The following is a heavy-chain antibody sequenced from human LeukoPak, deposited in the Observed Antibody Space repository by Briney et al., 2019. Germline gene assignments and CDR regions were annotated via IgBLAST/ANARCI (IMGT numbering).Heavy chain of an antibody. V-gene: IGHV3-48*03. Sequence: PGGSLRLSCAASGFTFSSYEMNWVRQAPGKGLEWVSYISSSGSTIYYADSVKGRFTISRDNAKNSLYLQMNSLRAEDTAVYYCASGITFGGVIVGDTFDYWGQGTLVTVSS. D-gene: IGHD3-16*02. J-gene: IGHJ4*02. CDR3: ASGITFGGVIVGDTFDY. CDR1: GFTFSSYE. CDR2: ISSSGSTI.